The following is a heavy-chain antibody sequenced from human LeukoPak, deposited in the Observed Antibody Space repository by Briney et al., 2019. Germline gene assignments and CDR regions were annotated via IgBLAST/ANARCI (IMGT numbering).Heavy chain of an antibody. Sequence: SQTLSLTCTVSGGFISSDSYYWSWSRQPAGKGLEWIGRIYTSGSTNYNPSLKSRVPISVDTSKNQFSLKLISVTAADTAVYYCARESGDGYNWGFDYWGQGTLVTVSS. J-gene: IGHJ4*02. D-gene: IGHD5-24*01. CDR1: GGFISSDSYY. CDR3: ARESGDGYNWGFDY. CDR2: IYTSGST. V-gene: IGHV4-61*02.